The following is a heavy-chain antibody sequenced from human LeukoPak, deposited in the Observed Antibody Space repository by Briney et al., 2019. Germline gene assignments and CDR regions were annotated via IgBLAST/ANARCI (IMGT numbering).Heavy chain of an antibody. D-gene: IGHD7-27*01. V-gene: IGHV4-30-2*01. J-gene: IGHJ5*02. Sequence: SWVRQAPGKGLEWIGYIYHSGSTYYNPSLKSRVTISVDRSKNQFSLKLSSVTAADTAVYYCARGGDRWFDPWGQGTLVTVSS. CDR2: IYHSGST. CDR3: ARGGDRWFDP.